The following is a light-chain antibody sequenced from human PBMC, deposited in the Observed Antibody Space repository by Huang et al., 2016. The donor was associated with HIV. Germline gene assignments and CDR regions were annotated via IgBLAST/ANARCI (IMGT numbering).Light chain of an antibody. Sequence: DIQMTQSPSTLSASVGDRVTITCRASQSISNWLAWYQQKPGKAPKRLIYDASNLDSWVPSRFSGSGSGTEFTLTISSLQPDNFATYYCQQYNAYPITFGQGTRLEIE. CDR3: QQYNAYPIT. V-gene: IGKV1-5*01. CDR1: QSISNW. CDR2: DAS. J-gene: IGKJ5*01.